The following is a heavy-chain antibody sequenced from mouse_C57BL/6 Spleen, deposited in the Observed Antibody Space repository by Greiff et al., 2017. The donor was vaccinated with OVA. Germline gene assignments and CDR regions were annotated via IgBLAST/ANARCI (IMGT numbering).Heavy chain of an antibody. CDR3: AYGLRRLAY. CDR1: GYTFTSYW. Sequence: VQLQQPGAELVKPGASVKLSCKASGYTFTSYWMQWVKQRPGQGLEWIGEIDPSDSYTNYNQKFKGKATLTVDTSSSTAYMQLSSLTSEDSAVYYCAYGLRRLAYWGQGTLVTVSA. D-gene: IGHD3-1*01. J-gene: IGHJ3*01. V-gene: IGHV1-50*01. CDR2: IDPSDSYT.